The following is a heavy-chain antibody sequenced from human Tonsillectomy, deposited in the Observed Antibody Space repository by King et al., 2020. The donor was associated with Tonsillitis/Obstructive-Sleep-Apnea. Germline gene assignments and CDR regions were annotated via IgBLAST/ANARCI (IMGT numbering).Heavy chain of an antibody. CDR1: GFTFRSYG. J-gene: IGHJ4*02. CDR3: ARVTGQWLPPDY. CDR2: IWYDGSNK. V-gene: IGHV3-33*01. D-gene: IGHD6-19*01. Sequence: VQLVESGGGVVQPGRSLRLSCAASGFTFRSYGMPWVRQAPGKGLEWVAGIWYDGSNKYYGDSVKGRFTISRDNSKNTVYLKMNSLRAEDTAVYYCARVTGQWLPPDYWGQGTLVTVSS.